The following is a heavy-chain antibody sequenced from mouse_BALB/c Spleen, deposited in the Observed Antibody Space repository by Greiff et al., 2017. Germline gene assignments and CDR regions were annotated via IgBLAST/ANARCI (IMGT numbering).Heavy chain of an antibody. Sequence: VQLQQSGAELVKPGASVKLSCTASGFNIKDTYMHWVKQRPEQGLEWIGRIDPANGNTKYDPKFQGKATITADTSSNTAYLQLSSLTSEDTAVYYCARDYGSSYDYFDYWGQGTTLTVSS. CDR2: IDPANGNT. J-gene: IGHJ2*01. V-gene: IGHV14-3*02. CDR3: ARDYGSSYDYFDY. D-gene: IGHD1-1*01. CDR1: GFNIKDTY.